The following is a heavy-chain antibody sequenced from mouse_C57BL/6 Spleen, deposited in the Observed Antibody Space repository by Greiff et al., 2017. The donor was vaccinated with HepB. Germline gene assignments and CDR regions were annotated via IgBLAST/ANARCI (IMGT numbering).Heavy chain of an antibody. Sequence: EVQLQQSGPVLVKPGASVKMSCKASGYTFTDYYMNWVKQSHGKSLEWIGVINPYNGGTSYNQKFKGKATLTVDKSSSTAYMELNSLTSEDSAVYYCARGYSTNFDYWGQGTTLTVSS. J-gene: IGHJ2*01. V-gene: IGHV1-19*01. D-gene: IGHD2-5*01. CDR3: ARGYSTNFDY. CDR2: INPYNGGT. CDR1: GYTFTDYY.